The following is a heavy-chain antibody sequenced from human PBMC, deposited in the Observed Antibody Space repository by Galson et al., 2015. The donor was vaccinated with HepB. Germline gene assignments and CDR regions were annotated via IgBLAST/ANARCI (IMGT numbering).Heavy chain of an antibody. CDR2: VSTSGST. V-gene: IGHV4-61*02. CDR3: AREFIREGRPASGFLARLSQKFKKHYLDY. D-gene: IGHD3-3*01. CDR1: GGSVGSGAYY. J-gene: IGHJ4*02. Sequence: TLFLTCTVSGGSVGSGAYYWRRPRQPAGKGLEWIGLVSTSGSTNYNSPLKGSVTVSIDRPKHQFSLNLNAVSAADTAVYYCAREFIREGRPASGFLARLSQKFKKHYLDYWGQGALVLVSS.